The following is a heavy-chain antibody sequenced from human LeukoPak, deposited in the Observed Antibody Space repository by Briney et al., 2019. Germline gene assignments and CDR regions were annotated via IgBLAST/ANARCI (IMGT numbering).Heavy chain of an antibody. Sequence: GGSLRLSCAASGFTFSSYWMSWVRQAPGKGLEWVANIKQDGSEKYYVDSVKGRFTISRDNAKNSLYPQMNSLRAEDTAVYYCASYYDFWSGYSSIRYWGQGTLVTVSS. J-gene: IGHJ4*02. CDR3: ASYYDFWSGYSSIRY. CDR1: GFTFSSYW. D-gene: IGHD3-3*01. V-gene: IGHV3-7*01. CDR2: IKQDGSEK.